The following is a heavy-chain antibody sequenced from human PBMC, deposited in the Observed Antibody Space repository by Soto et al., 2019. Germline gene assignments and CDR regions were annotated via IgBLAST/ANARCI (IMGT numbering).Heavy chain of an antibody. CDR2: IYDSVNT. CDR3: ARVDHRGYFAILTDY. J-gene: IGHJ4*02. Sequence: TLSLICTVSGDSLSSGGHYWSWIRQHPGKGLEWIGHIYDSVNTYYSPSLRSRVTISADMSKNQFSLNLRSVTAADTAVYYCARVDHRGYFAILTDYSGQGTLVTVSS. CDR1: GDSLSSGGHY. D-gene: IGHD3-9*01. V-gene: IGHV4-31*03.